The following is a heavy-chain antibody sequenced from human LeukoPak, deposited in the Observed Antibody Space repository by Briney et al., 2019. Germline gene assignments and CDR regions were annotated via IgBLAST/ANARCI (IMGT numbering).Heavy chain of an antibody. CDR1: GFTFSSYA. J-gene: IGHJ6*03. D-gene: IGHD2-2*01. Sequence: GRSLRLSCAASGFTFSSYAMHWVRQAPGKGLEWVAVISYDGSNKYYADSVKGRFTISRDNSKNTLYLQMNSLRAEDTAVYYCARDTVDCSSTSCSHYYYYYMDVWGKGTTVTVSS. CDR3: ARDTVDCSSTSCSHYYYYYMDV. V-gene: IGHV3-30*01. CDR2: ISYDGSNK.